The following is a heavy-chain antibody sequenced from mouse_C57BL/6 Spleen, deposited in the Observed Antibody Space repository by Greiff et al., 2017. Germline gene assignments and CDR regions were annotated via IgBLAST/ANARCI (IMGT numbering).Heavy chain of an antibody. J-gene: IGHJ4*01. CDR2: IYPGDGDT. CDR3: AIYAMDY. Sequence: QVQLQQSGPELVKPGASVKISCKASGYAFSSSWMNWVKQRPGKGLEWIGRIYPGDGDTNYNGKFKGKATLTADKSSSTAYMQLSSLTSEDSAVYCCAIYAMDYWGQGASVTVSS. V-gene: IGHV1-82*01. CDR1: GYAFSSSW.